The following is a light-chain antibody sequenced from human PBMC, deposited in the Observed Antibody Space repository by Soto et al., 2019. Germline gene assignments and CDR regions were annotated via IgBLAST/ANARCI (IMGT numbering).Light chain of an antibody. CDR1: QSISNY. CDR2: DAS. J-gene: IGKJ5*01. CDR3: QQRSNWPPSST. V-gene: IGKV3-11*01. Sequence: IVWTQYTVTLSISPGQGPALSCRASQSISNYLAWYQQKPGQAPRLLIYDASNRATGTPARFSGSGSGTDFTLTISSLEPEDFAVYHCQQRSNWPPSSTFGQGTLLEVK.